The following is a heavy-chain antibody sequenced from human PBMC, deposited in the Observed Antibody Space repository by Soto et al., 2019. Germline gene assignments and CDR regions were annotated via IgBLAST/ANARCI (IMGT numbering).Heavy chain of an antibody. CDR2: IRTNGGST. D-gene: IGHD4-17*01. V-gene: IGHV3-64*01. CDR1: GFIFSAYP. Sequence: EVQLVESGGGLVQPGGSLRLSCAASGFIFSAYPMHWVRQAPGKGLEYVSAIRTNGGSTYYANSVKGRFTISRDNSNNTLYLQMGCLRAEDIAIYCCARGDDYVPFDYWGQGTVVTVSS. J-gene: IGHJ4*02. CDR3: ARGDDYVPFDY.